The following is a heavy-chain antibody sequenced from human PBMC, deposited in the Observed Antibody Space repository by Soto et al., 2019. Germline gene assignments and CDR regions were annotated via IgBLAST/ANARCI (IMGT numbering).Heavy chain of an antibody. CDR3: AIYFRGTSGVVIDY. J-gene: IGHJ4*02. CDR2: INHSGST. CDR1: GGSFSGYY. V-gene: IGHV4-34*01. Sequence: SETLSLTCAVYGGSFSGYYWSWIRHPPGKGLEWIGEINHSGSTNYNPSLKSRVAISVDTSKNQFSLKVTSVTAADTAVYYCAIYFRGTSGVVIDYCGQGTLVTVSS. D-gene: IGHD2-15*01.